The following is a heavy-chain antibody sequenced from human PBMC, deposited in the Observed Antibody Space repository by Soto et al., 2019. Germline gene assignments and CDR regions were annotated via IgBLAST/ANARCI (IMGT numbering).Heavy chain of an antibody. Sequence: QIQLVQSGGEVKKPGASVKVSCKSSGYNFISHSITWVRQAPGQVLEWMGRISAYNGNTNHAQKFQGRLTMTTDTSTSTAYMELRSLRSDDTAVYYCARGAFCGGAPGCRDMDVWGQGTTVTVSS. V-gene: IGHV1-18*01. CDR1: GYNFISHS. D-gene: IGHD2-21*01. J-gene: IGHJ6*02. CDR2: ISAYNGNT. CDR3: ARGAFCGGAPGCRDMDV.